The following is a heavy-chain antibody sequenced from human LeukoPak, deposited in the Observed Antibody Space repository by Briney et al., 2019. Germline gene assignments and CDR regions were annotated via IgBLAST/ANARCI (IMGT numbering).Heavy chain of an antibody. J-gene: IGHJ5*02. CDR2: MNPNSGNT. V-gene: IGHV1-8*01. Sequence: ASVKVSCKVSGYTFTSYDINWVRQATGLGLEWMGWMNPNSGNTGYAQKFQGRVTMTRNTSISTAYMELSSLRSEDAAVYYCARKNVAAAGRNWFDPWGQGTLVTVSS. D-gene: IGHD6-13*01. CDR1: GYTFTSYD. CDR3: ARKNVAAAGRNWFDP.